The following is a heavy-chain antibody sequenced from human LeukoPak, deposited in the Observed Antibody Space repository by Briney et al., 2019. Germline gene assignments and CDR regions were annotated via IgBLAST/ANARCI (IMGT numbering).Heavy chain of an antibody. D-gene: IGHD3-22*01. CDR2: IKSKTDDGTT. V-gene: IGHV3-15*07. CDR1: GFSLSGYW. CDR3: STTYYYDSSEGY. Sequence: GGSLRLSCVASGFSLSGYWMNWVRQAPGKGLEWVGRIKSKTDDGTTDYAAPVKGRFTISRDDSKNTLYLQMNSLKTEDTAVYYCSTTYYYDSSEGYWGQGTLVTVSS. J-gene: IGHJ4*02.